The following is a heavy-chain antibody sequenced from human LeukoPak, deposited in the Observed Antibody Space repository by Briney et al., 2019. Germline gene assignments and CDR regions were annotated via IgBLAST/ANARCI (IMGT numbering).Heavy chain of an antibody. Sequence: GGSLRLXCAASGFTFSSYALTWVRQAPGRGLEWVSSISGAGTYYADSVKGRFSISRDNYKNTLYLQMSSLRAEDTAVYYCARDPNGNYVGAFDFQRWGQGTLVTVSS. J-gene: IGHJ1*01. CDR1: GFTFSSYA. D-gene: IGHD4-17*01. V-gene: IGHV3-23*01. CDR3: ARDPNGNYVGAFDFQR. CDR2: ISGAGT.